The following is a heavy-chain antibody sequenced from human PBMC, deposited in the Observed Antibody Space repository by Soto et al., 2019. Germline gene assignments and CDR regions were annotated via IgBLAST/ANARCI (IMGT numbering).Heavy chain of an antibody. Sequence: EVQLVESGGGLVKPGGSLRLSCAASGFTFSSYSMNWVRQAPGKGLEWVSSISSSSSYIYYADSVKGRFTISRDNAKNALYLQMNSLRAEDTAVYYCARREYYQTNFDYWGQGTLVTVSS. V-gene: IGHV3-21*01. CDR1: GFTFSSYS. D-gene: IGHD2-2*01. J-gene: IGHJ4*02. CDR3: ARREYYQTNFDY. CDR2: ISSSSSYI.